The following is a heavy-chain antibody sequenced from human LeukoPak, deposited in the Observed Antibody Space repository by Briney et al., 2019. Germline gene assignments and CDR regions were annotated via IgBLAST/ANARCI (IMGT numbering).Heavy chain of an antibody. D-gene: IGHD7-27*01. V-gene: IGHV3-20*04. CDR3: ARNWENWFDP. CDR2: INWNGGST. CDR1: GFTFDDYG. J-gene: IGHJ5*02. Sequence: GGSLRLSCAASGFTFDDYGMSWVRQAPGKGLEWVSGINWNGGSTGYTDSVKGRFTISRDNAKNSLYLQMNSLRAEDTAVYYCARNWENWFDPWGQGTLVTVSS.